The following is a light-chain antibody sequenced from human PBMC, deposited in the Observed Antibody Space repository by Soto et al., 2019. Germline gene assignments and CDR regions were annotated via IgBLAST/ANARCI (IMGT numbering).Light chain of an antibody. CDR1: QSISTS. CDR2: KAS. Sequence: EIQLTQSPSSLSASVVDRVTITYLASQSISTSLNWYQQKPGKAPKLLVYKASSLESGVPSRFSGSGSGTEFTLTISSLQPDDFAAYYCQHYNSYSEAFGQGNKGDIK. J-gene: IGKJ1*01. V-gene: IGKV1-5*03. CDR3: QHYNSYSEA.